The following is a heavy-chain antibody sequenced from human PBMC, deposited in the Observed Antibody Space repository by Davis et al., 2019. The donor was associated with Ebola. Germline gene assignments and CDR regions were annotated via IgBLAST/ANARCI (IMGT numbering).Heavy chain of an antibody. J-gene: IGHJ4*02. Sequence: PGGSLRLSCPASGFTFSNYEMDWVRQAPGKGLEWVSYISSGGTATHHADSVKGRFTISRDDARNSLFLQMNTLRVEDTAVYYCARERQCSGGACYQLDYWGQGTLVTVSS. CDR3: ARERQCSGGACYQLDY. V-gene: IGHV3-48*03. CDR2: ISSGGTAT. CDR1: GFTFSNYE. D-gene: IGHD2-15*01.